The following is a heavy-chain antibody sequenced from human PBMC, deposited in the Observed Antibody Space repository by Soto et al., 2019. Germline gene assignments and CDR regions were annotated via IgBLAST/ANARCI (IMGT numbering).Heavy chain of an antibody. CDR2: ISAYNGNT. V-gene: IGHV1-18*01. D-gene: IGHD3-22*01. J-gene: IGHJ4*02. CDR1: GYTFTSYG. Sequence: GASVKVSCKASGYTFTSYGISWVRQAPGQGLEWMGWISAYNGNTNYAQKLQGRVTMTTDTSTSTAYMELRSLRSDDTAVYYCARDVPMGVVVITTDKFDYWGQGTLVTVSS. CDR3: ARDVPMGVVVITTDKFDY.